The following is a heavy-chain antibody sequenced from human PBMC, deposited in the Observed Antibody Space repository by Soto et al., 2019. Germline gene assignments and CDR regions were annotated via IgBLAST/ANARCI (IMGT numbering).Heavy chain of an antibody. D-gene: IGHD3-10*02. J-gene: IGHJ3*02. V-gene: IGHV3-49*03. Sequence: PGGSLRLSWTASGFTFGAYAIIWFRQSPGKGLEWVGFIRSKAYGGTTEYAASVKGRFTISRDDSKSIAYLQMNSLKTEDTAVYYCTRRTYVHRLSAFDIWGQGTMVTVSS. CDR2: IRSKAYGGTT. CDR1: GFTFGAYA. CDR3: TRRTYVHRLSAFDI.